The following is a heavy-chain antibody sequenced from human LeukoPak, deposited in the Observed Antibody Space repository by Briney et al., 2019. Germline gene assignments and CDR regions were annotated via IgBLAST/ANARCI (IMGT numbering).Heavy chain of an antibody. CDR3: ARFRHGYSRKTNIAFDI. CDR1: GGSFSGYY. D-gene: IGHD6-13*01. Sequence: SENLSLTCAVYGGSFSGYYWSWIRQPPGKGLEWIGEINHSGSTNYNPSLKSRVTISVDTSKNQFSLKLSSVTAADTAVYYCARFRHGYSRKTNIAFDIWGQGTMVTVSS. V-gene: IGHV4-34*01. J-gene: IGHJ3*02. CDR2: INHSGST.